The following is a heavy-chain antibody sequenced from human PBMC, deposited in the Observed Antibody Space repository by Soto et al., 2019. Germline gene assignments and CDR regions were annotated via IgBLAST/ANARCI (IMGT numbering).Heavy chain of an antibody. V-gene: IGHV1-46*01. CDR2: ICPRGGIT. CDR1: GYTFISYY. J-gene: IGHJ5*02. Sequence: QVQLVQSGAEVKKPGASVKVSCKASGYTFISYYIHWVRQAPGQGVGLMGIICPRGGITTYVQKCQGSVTRATATSTTTVYMELSSVRYEDTSIYYCAGGAASSTRLGWLDPWGQGTLVTVSS. D-gene: IGHD2-2*01. CDR3: AGGAASSTRLGWLDP.